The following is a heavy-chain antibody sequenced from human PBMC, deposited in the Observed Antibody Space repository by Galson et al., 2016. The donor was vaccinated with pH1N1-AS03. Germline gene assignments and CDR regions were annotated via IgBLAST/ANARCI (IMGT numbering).Heavy chain of an antibody. D-gene: IGHD3-10*01. CDR2: MYSGGRT. CDR1: GFSVGDNY. V-gene: IGHV3-53*01. Sequence: SLRLSCAVSGFSVGDNYITWVRQAPGKGLEWVAVMYSGGRTYYADSVRSRFTISRDTSRDKVFLQMNSLRGADSALYFWARARLLPDPLDFWGQGTMVTVSS. CDR3: ARARLLPDPLDF. J-gene: IGHJ3*01.